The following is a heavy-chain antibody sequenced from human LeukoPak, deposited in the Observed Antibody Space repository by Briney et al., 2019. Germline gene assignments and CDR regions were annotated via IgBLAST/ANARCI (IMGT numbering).Heavy chain of an antibody. CDR3: ARKNRYGGYVWFDP. Sequence: SETLSLTCTVSGGSISSYYWSWIRQPPGKGLXXXGYIYYSGSTNYNPSLKSRVTISVDTSKNQFSLKLSSVTAADTAVYYCARKNRYGGYVWFDPWGQGTLVTVSS. CDR2: IYYSGST. CDR1: GGSISSYY. V-gene: IGHV4-59*01. J-gene: IGHJ5*02. D-gene: IGHD5-12*01.